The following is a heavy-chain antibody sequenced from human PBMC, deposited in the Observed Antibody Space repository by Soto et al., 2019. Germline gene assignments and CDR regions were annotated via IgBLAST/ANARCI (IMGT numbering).Heavy chain of an antibody. CDR2: IIPIFGTA. CDR1: GGTFSSYA. Sequence: QVQLVQSGAEVKKPGSSVKVSCKASGGTFSSYAISWVRQAPGQGLEWMGGIIPIFGTANYAQKFQGRVTITADESTSTAYMELSSLRSEDTAVYYCARDRGEMATQSGGWYFDLWGRGTLVTVSS. CDR3: ARDRGEMATQSGGWYFDL. D-gene: IGHD3-16*01. J-gene: IGHJ2*01. V-gene: IGHV1-69*01.